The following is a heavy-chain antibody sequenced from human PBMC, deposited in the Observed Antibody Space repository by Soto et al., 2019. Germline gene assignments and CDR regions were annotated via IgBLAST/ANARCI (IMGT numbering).Heavy chain of an antibody. V-gene: IGHV4-59*08. CDR2: ISYSGYS. CDR1: GGSIDNYY. CDR3: ARCGFGPLHGLVDV. J-gene: IGHJ6*02. Sequence: QVQFQESGPGLVKPSETLSLTCTVSGGSIDNYYCSWFRQPPGKGLDLIGYISYSGYSSYNFSLKRRVTMSMDTSKAQFYLTLESVTATDTAVYYCARCGFGPLHGLVDVWGQGTTVIVSS. D-gene: IGHD3-10*01.